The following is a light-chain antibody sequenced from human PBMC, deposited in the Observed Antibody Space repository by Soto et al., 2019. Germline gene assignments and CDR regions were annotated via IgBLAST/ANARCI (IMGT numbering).Light chain of an antibody. J-gene: IGLJ3*02. Sequence: QSVLTQPPSVSEAPRQRVTISCSGSSSNIGNNAVNWYQQLPGKAPKLLMFNDDKRPSGVPDRFSGSRSGTSASLAISGLQSDDEAVYFCSTWDDSLNGWVFGGGTKLTVL. CDR3: STWDDSLNGWV. CDR2: NDD. CDR1: SSNIGNNA. V-gene: IGLV1-36*01.